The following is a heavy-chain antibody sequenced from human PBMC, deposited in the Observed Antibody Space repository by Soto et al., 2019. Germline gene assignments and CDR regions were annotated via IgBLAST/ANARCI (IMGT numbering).Heavy chain of an antibody. Sequence: SGKASCNSSGVTVSSYAISWVRQAPGQGLEWMGGIIPIFGTANYAQKFQGRVTITADESTSTAYMELSSLRSEDTAVYYCAFQPRSYDIWSWGQGTLVTVSS. V-gene: IGHV1-69*13. J-gene: IGHJ5*02. CDR1: GVTVSSYA. CDR2: IIPIFGTA. CDR3: AFQPRSYDIWS. D-gene: IGHD3-9*01.